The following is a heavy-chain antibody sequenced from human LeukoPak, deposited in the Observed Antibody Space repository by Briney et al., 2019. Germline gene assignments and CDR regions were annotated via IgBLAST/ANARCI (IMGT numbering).Heavy chain of an antibody. CDR3: AKSIGGVYTGSDY. V-gene: IGHV3-23*01. Sequence: PGGSLGLSCAASGFSFSTYAMSWVRQAPGKGLEWVSLITNGGGNTYYTNSVKGRFTTSRDNSDNTLYLQMNSLTAEDTAIYYCAKSIGGVYTGSDYWGQGTLVTVSS. CDR2: ITNGGGNT. CDR1: GFSFSTYA. J-gene: IGHJ4*02. D-gene: IGHD3-16*01.